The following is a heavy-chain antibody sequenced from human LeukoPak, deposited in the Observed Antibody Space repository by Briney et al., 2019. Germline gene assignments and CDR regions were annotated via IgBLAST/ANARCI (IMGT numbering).Heavy chain of an antibody. CDR2: ISWNSGSI. J-gene: IGHJ4*02. Sequence: GGSLRLSCAASGFTFDDYAMHWVRHAPWKGLEWVSGISWNSGSIAYADSVKGRFTISRDNAKNSLYLQMNSLRAEDTALYYCAKHLDYWGQGTLVTVSS. V-gene: IGHV3-9*01. CDR1: GFTFDDYA. CDR3: AKHLDY.